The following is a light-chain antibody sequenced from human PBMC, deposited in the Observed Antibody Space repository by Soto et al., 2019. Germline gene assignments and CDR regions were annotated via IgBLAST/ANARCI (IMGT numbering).Light chain of an antibody. CDR3: QQYYSLWT. V-gene: IGKV1-8*01. Sequence: ALRMTQSPSSFSASTGDRVTITCRASQGISSYLAWYQQKPVKAPKLLIYAASTLQSGVPSRFSGSGSGTDFTLTISCLQSEDFATYYCQQYYSLWTFGQGTKVEIK. J-gene: IGKJ1*01. CDR2: AAS. CDR1: QGISSY.